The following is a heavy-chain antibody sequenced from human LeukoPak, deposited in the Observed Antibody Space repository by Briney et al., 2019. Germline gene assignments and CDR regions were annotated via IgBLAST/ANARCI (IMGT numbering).Heavy chain of an antibody. CDR3: AREGYYDSSVAFDI. D-gene: IGHD3-22*01. CDR2: IHHDGSNK. J-gene: IGHJ3*02. Sequence: PGGSLRLSCAASGFTFSSYGMHWVRQAPGKGLAWVTFIHHDGSNKYYADSVKGRFTISRDNSKNTLYLQMNSLRAEDTAVYYCAREGYYDSSVAFDIWGQGTMVTVSS. V-gene: IGHV3-30*02. CDR1: GFTFSSYG.